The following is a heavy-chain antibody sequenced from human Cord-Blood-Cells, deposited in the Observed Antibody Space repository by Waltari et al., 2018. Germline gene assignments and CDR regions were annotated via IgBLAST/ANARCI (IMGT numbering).Heavy chain of an antibody. J-gene: IGHJ3*02. V-gene: IGHV1-69*01. CDR1: GGTFSSCA. CDR2: IIPIFGTA. D-gene: IGHD6-13*01. Sequence: QGQLVQDGAEVKNPGSSVKVSCKASGGTFSSCAISWVRQAPGQGLEWMGGIIPIFGTATSAPKFQGRVTITADESTSTAYMELSSLRSEDTAVYYCARETAAAGTAFDIWGQGTMVTVSS. CDR3: ARETAAAGTAFDI.